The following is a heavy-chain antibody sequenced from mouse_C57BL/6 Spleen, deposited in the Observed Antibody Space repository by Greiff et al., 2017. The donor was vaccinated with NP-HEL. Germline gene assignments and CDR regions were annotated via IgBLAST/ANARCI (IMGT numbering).Heavy chain of an antibody. J-gene: IGHJ2*01. CDR2: IDPETGGT. V-gene: IGHV1-15*01. CDR3: TKTGNYFDY. D-gene: IGHD4-1*01. CDR1: GYTFTDYE. Sequence: QVQLMQSGAELVRPGASVTLSCKASGYTFTDYEMHWVKQTPVHGLEWIGAIDPETGGTAYNQKFKGKAILTADKSSSTAYMELRSLTSEDSAVYYCTKTGNYFDYWGQGTTLTVS.